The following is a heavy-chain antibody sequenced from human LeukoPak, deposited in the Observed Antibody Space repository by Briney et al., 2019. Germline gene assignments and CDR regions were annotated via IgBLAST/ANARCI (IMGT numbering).Heavy chain of an antibody. CDR2: INHSGST. Sequence: SETLSLTCAVYGGSFSGYYWSWIRQPPGKGLEWIGEINHSGSTNYNPSLKSRVTISVDTFKNQFSLKLSSVTAADTAVYYCARGVDCTNGVCSPGSFDYWGQGTLVTVSS. J-gene: IGHJ4*02. D-gene: IGHD2-8*01. CDR3: ARGVDCTNGVCSPGSFDY. CDR1: GGSFSGYY. V-gene: IGHV4-34*01.